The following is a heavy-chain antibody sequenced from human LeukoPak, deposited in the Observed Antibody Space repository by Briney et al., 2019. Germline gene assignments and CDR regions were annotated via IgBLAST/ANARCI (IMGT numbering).Heavy chain of an antibody. CDR1: GGSMNNYY. V-gene: IGHV4-59*01. CDR2: IYHTGSA. J-gene: IGHJ4*02. D-gene: IGHD1-1*01. Sequence: SETLSLTCTVSGGSMNNYYWSWIRQSPGKGLEWVGYIYHTGSATCKPSLKSRVTLSLDTSKNQFSLRLNSVTAADTAVYYCARGRAESKGTSFDFWGQGTLVTVSS. CDR3: ARGRAESKGTSFDF.